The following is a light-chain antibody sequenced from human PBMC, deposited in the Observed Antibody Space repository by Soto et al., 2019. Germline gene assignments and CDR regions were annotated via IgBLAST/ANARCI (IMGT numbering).Light chain of an antibody. CDR1: QSVSSN. CDR2: GAY. Sequence: EIVMTQSPATLSVSPGERATLSCRASQSVSSNLAWYQQKPGQAHRLLIYGAYTRATGIPARFSGSGSGTEFTLTIRSLQSEDFAVYYCKQYNNWPRTFGQGTKVDIK. CDR3: KQYNNWPRT. J-gene: IGKJ1*01. V-gene: IGKV3-15*01.